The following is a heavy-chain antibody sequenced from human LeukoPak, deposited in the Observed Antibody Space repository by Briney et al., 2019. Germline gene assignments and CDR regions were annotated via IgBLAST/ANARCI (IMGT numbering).Heavy chain of an antibody. J-gene: IGHJ3*02. V-gene: IGHV4-34*01. CDR3: ARGVGWYLAYSAFDI. Sequence: SETLSLTCTVSGESIRRYYWSWIQQPAGKGLEWIWEINHSGSTNYNPSLKSRATTSVDTSKNQCFLKLSSVTAADPAGFTCARGVGWYLAYSAFDIWGERTMVTVSS. CDR2: INHSGST. CDR1: GESIRRYY. D-gene: IGHD4-23*01.